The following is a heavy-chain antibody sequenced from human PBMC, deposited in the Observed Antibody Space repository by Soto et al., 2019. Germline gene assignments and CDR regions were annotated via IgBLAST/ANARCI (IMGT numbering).Heavy chain of an antibody. CDR1: GGSFSGYY. Sequence: SQTLSPTCAVYGGSFSGYYWSWIRQPPGKGLEWIGEINHSGSTNYNPSLKRRVTISVDTSKKKLSLKLSYVTAADTAVYYCARDRDPGYGDFTGDAFDIWGQGTMVTVSS. CDR2: INHSGST. CDR3: ARDRDPGYGDFTGDAFDI. D-gene: IGHD4-17*01. V-gene: IGHV4-34*01. J-gene: IGHJ3*02.